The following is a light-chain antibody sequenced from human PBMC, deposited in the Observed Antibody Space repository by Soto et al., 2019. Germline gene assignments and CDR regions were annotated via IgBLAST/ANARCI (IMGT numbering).Light chain of an antibody. CDR3: QQYNNWPPT. V-gene: IGKV3-15*01. J-gene: IGKJ1*01. Sequence: EIVMTQSPATLSVSPGERATLSCRASQSVSSNLAWYQQKPGQAPRLLIYGASARATGIPARFSGSGSGTEFTLYISSLQSEDFAVYYCQQYNNWPPTFGQGTKVEIK. CDR1: QSVSSN. CDR2: GAS.